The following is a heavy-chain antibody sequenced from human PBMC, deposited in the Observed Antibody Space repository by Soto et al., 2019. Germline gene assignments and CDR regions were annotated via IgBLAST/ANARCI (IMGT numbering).Heavy chain of an antibody. V-gene: IGHV1-18*01. CDR1: GYTFTSYG. CDR2: ISAYNGNT. J-gene: IGHJ4*02. D-gene: IGHD1-7*01. Sequence: QVQLVQSGAEVKKPGSSVKVSCKASGYTFTSYGISWVRQAPGQGLEWMGWISAYNGNTNYAQNLQGRVTMTTDTSTSTADMELRSLRSDETAVYYCARGLELPDYFDYWGQGTLVTVSS. CDR3: ARGLELPDYFDY.